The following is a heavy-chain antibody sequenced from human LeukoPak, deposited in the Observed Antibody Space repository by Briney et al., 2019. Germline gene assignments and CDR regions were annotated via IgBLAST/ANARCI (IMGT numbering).Heavy chain of an antibody. J-gene: IGHJ5*02. CDR2: ITWNSGSI. Sequence: GGSLRLSCAASGFTFDDYAMHWVRQAPGKGLEWVSSITWNSGSIGYADSVKGRFTISRDNAKNSLYLQMNSLRAEDTALYYCAKDSSYGDYNWFDPWGQGTLVTVSS. CDR1: GFTFDDYA. D-gene: IGHD4-17*01. V-gene: IGHV3-9*01. CDR3: AKDSSYGDYNWFDP.